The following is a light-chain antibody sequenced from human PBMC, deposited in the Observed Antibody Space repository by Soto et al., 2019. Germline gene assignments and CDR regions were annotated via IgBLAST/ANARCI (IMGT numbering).Light chain of an antibody. V-gene: IGLV1-47*01. CDR1: SSNIGSNY. Sequence: LTQPPSASGTPGQRVTISCSGSSSNIGSNYVYWYQQLPGTAPKLLIYRNNQRPSGVPDRFSGSKSGTSASLAISGLRSEDEANYYCAAWDDSLSGVVFGGGTKLTVL. J-gene: IGLJ3*02. CDR2: RNN. CDR3: AAWDDSLSGVV.